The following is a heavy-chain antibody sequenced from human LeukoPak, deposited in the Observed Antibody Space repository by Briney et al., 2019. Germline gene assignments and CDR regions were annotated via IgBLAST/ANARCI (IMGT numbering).Heavy chain of an antibody. CDR2: RDDSGRS. CDR3: ARAPVVRGVFRWFDF. D-gene: IGHD3-10*01. Sequence: MPSDTLSLTRNVSVGSMSGHSWIWFRQPPGKGLEWMGHRDDSGRSNYNPSLRSRVTISIDTSKNQFSLKLNSVTAADTADYYCARAPVVRGVFRWFDFWGQGVLVTVSS. CDR1: VGSMSGHS. J-gene: IGHJ5*01. V-gene: IGHV4-59*11.